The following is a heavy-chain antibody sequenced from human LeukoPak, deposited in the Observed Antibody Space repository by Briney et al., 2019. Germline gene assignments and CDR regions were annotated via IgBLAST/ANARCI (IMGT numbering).Heavy chain of an antibody. CDR2: INHSGST. V-gene: IGHV4-34*01. CDR3: ARDVPFNY. Sequence: PSETLSLTCAVYGGSFSGYYWSWIRQPPGKGLEWIGEINHSGSTNYNPSLKSRVTISVDTSKNQFSLKLSSVTAADTAVCYCARDVPFNYWGQGTLVTVSS. CDR1: GGSFSGYY. J-gene: IGHJ4*02.